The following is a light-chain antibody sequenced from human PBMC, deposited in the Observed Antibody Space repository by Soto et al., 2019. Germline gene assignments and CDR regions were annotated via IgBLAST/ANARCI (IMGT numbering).Light chain of an antibody. CDR1: ESVDIY. J-gene: IGKJ4*01. CDR2: HAS. Sequence: ETVLTQSPATLSLSPGETATLSCRASESVDIYLAWYQQKPGQAPRLLIYHASNRATGIPAKFSGSGSGTDFTLTISSLEPEDSPVYYCQQRRNWPPLTFGGGTRVEI. CDR3: QQRRNWPPLT. V-gene: IGKV3-11*01.